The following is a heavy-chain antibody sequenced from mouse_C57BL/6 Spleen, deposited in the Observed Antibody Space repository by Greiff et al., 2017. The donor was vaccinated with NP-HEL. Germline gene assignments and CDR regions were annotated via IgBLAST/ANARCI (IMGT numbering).Heavy chain of an antibody. CDR1: GYTFTSYW. J-gene: IGHJ2*01. Sequence: QVQLQQPGAELVKAGASVKMSCKASGYTFTSYWMHWVKQRLGQGLEWFAETNPTNGRTYYNEKFKSKATLTVDTSSSTAYMLLSGPTFEDSAVYYCARIKKIAATYFDYWGQGTTLTVSS. CDR3: ARIKKIAATYFDY. CDR2: TNPTNGRT. V-gene: IGHV1S81*02. D-gene: IGHD1-1*01.